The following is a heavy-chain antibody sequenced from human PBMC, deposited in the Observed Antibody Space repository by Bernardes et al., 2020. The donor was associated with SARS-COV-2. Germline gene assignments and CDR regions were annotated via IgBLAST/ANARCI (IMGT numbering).Heavy chain of an antibody. V-gene: IGHV3-11*03. J-gene: IGHJ4*02. CDR2: ISGSSSDT. CDR3: AKTSRGGGFDDY. CDR1: GFTFSNYY. D-gene: IGHD3-9*01. Sequence: GGSLRLSCAASGFTFSNYYMSWIRQAPGKGLEWLSYISGSSSDTIYADSVRGRFTISRDNAKKSVYLQMDSLRPEDTAVYYCAKTSRGGGFDDYWGQGTLVTVSS.